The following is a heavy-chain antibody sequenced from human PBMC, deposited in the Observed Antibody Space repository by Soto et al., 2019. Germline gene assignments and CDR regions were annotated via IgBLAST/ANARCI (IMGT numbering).Heavy chain of an antibody. CDR1: GYSFNGFW. Sequence: GESLKIYCQASGYSFNGFWIGWVRQKPGKGLEWMGIIHPDDSDTKYSPSFQGQVTFSVDKSISTAYLQWSSLKASDTSMYYCATQRGYSFGPFDYWGQGTLVTVSS. J-gene: IGHJ4*02. V-gene: IGHV5-51*01. CDR3: ATQRGYSFGPFDY. D-gene: IGHD5-18*01. CDR2: IHPDDSDT.